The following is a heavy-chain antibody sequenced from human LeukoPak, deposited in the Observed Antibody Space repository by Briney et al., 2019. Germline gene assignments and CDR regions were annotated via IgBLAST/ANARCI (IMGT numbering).Heavy chain of an antibody. CDR2: ISGSGGNT. CDR3: AKVPSSSWYGVFDP. Sequence: GGSLRLSCAASGFTFSSYAMSWVRQAPGKGLEWVSAISGSGGNTNYADSVKGRFTISRDNSKNTLYLQMNSLRAEDTAVYYCAKVPSSSWYGVFDPWGQGTLVTVSS. J-gene: IGHJ5*02. V-gene: IGHV3-23*01. CDR1: GFTFSSYA. D-gene: IGHD6-13*01.